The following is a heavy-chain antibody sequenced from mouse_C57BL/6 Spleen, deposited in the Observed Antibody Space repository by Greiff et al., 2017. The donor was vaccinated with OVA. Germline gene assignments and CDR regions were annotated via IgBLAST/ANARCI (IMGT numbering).Heavy chain of an antibody. CDR2: IDPDTGGT. V-gene: IGHV1-15*01. Sequence: QVQLQQSGADLVRPGASLTLSCTASGYTFTDYDMHWVKQTPVHGLEWIGAIDPDTGGTAYNQKVKGKAILTADNSSSTAYMELRSLTSEDSAVYYCTRRRLRYYAMDYWGQGTSVTVSS. D-gene: IGHD2-4*01. J-gene: IGHJ4*01. CDR3: TRRRLRYYAMDY. CDR1: GYTFTDYD.